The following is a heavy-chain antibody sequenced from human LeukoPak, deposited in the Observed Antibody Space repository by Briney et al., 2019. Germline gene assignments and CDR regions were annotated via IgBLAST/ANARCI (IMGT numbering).Heavy chain of an antibody. CDR3: ARSGRDGYLSTRPVDY. Sequence: SETLSLTCTVSGASMNTYHWSWIRQPPGKGLEWIGYIYYSGTTSYNPSLKTRVTISIDTSKNQFSLKLSSVTAADTAVYYCARSGRDGYLSTRPVDYWGQGTLVTVSS. V-gene: IGHV4-59*12. D-gene: IGHD5-24*01. J-gene: IGHJ4*02. CDR2: IYYSGTT. CDR1: GASMNTYH.